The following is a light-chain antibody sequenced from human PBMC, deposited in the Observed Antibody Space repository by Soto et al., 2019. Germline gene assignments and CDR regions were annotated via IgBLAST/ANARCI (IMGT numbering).Light chain of an antibody. Sequence: EIVLTQSTATLSLSPGERATLSCRASQSVSSYLAWYQQQPGQAPSLLIYDATNRATCNPARFSGSGSGTAFTLTISNREPVDFAVYCYQQCSNWPITFGQGTRLEIK. CDR3: QQCSNWPIT. CDR1: QSVSSY. J-gene: IGKJ5*01. V-gene: IGKV3-11*01. CDR2: DAT.